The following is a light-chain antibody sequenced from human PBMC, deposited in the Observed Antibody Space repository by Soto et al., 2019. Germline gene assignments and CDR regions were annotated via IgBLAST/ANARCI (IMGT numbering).Light chain of an antibody. CDR3: NSFTTPNPYV. CDR2: DVS. J-gene: IGLJ1*01. CDR1: SSDVGGFDH. V-gene: IGLV2-14*03. Sequence: QSVLTQPASVSGSPGQSITISCTGASSDVGGFDHVSWYQQHPGKVPRLLIYDVSSRPSGVSDRFSGSKSGNTASLTISGLQAEDEADYYCNSFTTPNPYVFGTGTKLTVL.